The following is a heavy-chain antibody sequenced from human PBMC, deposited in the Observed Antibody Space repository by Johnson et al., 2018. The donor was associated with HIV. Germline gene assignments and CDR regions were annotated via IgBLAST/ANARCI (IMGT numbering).Heavy chain of an antibody. CDR2: IYSGGNK. D-gene: IGHD1-26*01. J-gene: IGHJ3*02. Sequence: VQLVESGGGLVQPGGSLRLSCAASGFTVSSNYMSWVRQAPGKGLEWVSVIYSGGNKYYSDSVKGRFTISRDNSKSTLYLQMNSLRAEDTALYYCARRWELHSNAFDIWGQGTMVTVSS. CDR1: GFTVSSNY. CDR3: ARRWELHSNAFDI. V-gene: IGHV3-66*01.